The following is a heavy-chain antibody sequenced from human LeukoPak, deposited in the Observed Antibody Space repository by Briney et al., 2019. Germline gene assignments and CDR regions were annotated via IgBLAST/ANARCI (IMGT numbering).Heavy chain of an antibody. Sequence: GRSLRLSCAASGFTFSSYGMHWVRQAPGKGLEWVAVIWYDGSNKYYADSVKGRFTISRDNSKNTLCLQMNSLRAEDTAVYYCAKGTNWNFDYWGQGTLVTVSS. J-gene: IGHJ4*02. CDR3: AKGTNWNFDY. V-gene: IGHV3-33*06. D-gene: IGHD1-20*01. CDR2: IWYDGSNK. CDR1: GFTFSSYG.